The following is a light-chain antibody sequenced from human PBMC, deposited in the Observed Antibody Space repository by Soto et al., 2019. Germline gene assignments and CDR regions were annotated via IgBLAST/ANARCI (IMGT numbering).Light chain of an antibody. Sequence: DIQLTQSPSSLSSSVGDRVTITCRASQTIDTYLNWYKHKPGKAPKVLIYAASYLQSGVPSRFSGSGSGADFTLTISSLQPEDFETYYCQQNFKFPRTFGQGTKVDIK. V-gene: IGKV1-39*01. J-gene: IGKJ1*01. CDR1: QTIDTY. CDR2: AAS. CDR3: QQNFKFPRT.